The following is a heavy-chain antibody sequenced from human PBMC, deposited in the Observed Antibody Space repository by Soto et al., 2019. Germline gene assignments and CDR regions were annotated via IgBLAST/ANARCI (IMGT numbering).Heavy chain of an antibody. CDR3: TTEVELQLLWFGELKDYYYGMDV. D-gene: IGHD3-10*01. CDR2: IKSKTDGGTT. J-gene: IGHJ6*02. CDR1: GFTFSNAW. Sequence: GGSLRLSCAASGFTFSNAWMNWIRQAPGKGLEWVGRIKSKTDGGTTDYAAPVKGRFTISRDDSKNTLYLQMNSLKTEDTAVYYCTTEVELQLLWFGELKDYYYGMDVWGQGTTVTVSS. V-gene: IGHV3-15*07.